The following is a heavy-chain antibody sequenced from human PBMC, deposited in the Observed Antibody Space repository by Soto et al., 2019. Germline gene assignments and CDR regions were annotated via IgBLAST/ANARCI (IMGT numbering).Heavy chain of an antibody. CDR2: ISGSGGST. CDR1: GFTFSSYA. D-gene: IGHD6-13*01. Sequence: EVQLLESGGGLVQPGGSLRLSCAASGFTFSSYAMSWVRQAPGKGLEWVSAISGSGGSTYYADSVKGRFTISRDNSKNPLYLQMNSLRAGDTAVYYGAYSSNPFDYWGQGTLVTVSS. CDR3: AYSSNPFDY. J-gene: IGHJ4*02. V-gene: IGHV3-23*01.